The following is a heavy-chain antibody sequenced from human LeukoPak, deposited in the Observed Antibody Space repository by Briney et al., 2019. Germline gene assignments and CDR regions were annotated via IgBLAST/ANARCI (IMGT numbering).Heavy chain of an antibody. CDR3: AKNQPYKLTDREILPGYYDY. CDR1: ELNFSSSG. Sequence: GGSLRLSCAASELNFSSSGMHWVRQAPGKGLEWVSFIRYDGSNKYYADSVKGRFTISRYNSKNTLFLQMNSLRVEDTAVYYSAKNQPYKLTDREILPGYYDYWGQGTLVTVSS. CDR2: IRYDGSNK. J-gene: IGHJ4*02. V-gene: IGHV3-30*02. D-gene: IGHD3-9*01.